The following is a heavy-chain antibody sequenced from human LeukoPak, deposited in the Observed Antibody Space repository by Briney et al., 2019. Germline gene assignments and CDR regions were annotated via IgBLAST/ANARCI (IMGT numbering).Heavy chain of an antibody. CDR2: IYHSGST. D-gene: IGHD2-21*01. V-gene: IGHV4-38-2*01. J-gene: IGHJ3*02. CDR1: GYSISSGYY. Sequence: PSETLSLTCAVSGYSISSGYYWGWIRQPPGKGLEWIGSIYHSGSTYYNPSLKSRVTISVDTSKNQFSLKLSSVTAADTAVYYRARQGDSLADAFDIWGQGTMVTVSS. CDR3: ARQGDSLADAFDI.